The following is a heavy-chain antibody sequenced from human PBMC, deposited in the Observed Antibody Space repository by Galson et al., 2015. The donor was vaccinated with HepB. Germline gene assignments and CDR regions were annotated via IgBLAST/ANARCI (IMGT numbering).Heavy chain of an antibody. J-gene: IGHJ4*02. CDR2: IIYDGSSK. CDR1: GFTFSTYA. V-gene: IGHV3-30*04. Sequence: SLRLSCAASGFTFSTYAMHWVHQAPGKGLEWVAVIIYDGSSKYYADSVRGRFTVSRDNSKNTLYLQMNSLRPEDTGVYKCARDVDAAGFDYWGQGTLVTVSS. D-gene: IGHD6-13*01. CDR3: ARDVDAAGFDY.